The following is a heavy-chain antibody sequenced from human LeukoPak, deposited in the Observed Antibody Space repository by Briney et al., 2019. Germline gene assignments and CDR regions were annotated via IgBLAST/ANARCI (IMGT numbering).Heavy chain of an antibody. CDR1: GYTFTSYY. CDR3: ARVIAAAGTHYFDY. D-gene: IGHD6-13*01. CDR2: ISAYNGNT. J-gene: IGHJ4*02. Sequence: ASVKVSCKASGYTFTSYYMHWVRQAPGQGLEWMGWISAYNGNTNYAQKLQGRVTMTTDTSTSTAYMELRSLRSDDTAVYYCARVIAAAGTHYFDYWGQGTLVTVSS. V-gene: IGHV1-18*04.